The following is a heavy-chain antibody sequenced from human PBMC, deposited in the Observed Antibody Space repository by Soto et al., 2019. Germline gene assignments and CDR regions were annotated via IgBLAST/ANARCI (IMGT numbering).Heavy chain of an antibody. J-gene: IGHJ4*02. CDR1: GFTFSSHA. Sequence: EVQLVESGGGLVQPGGSLKLSCAVSGFTFSSHAMNWVRQAPGKGLEWVAYIHGTRSIIYYADSVKGRFTISRDNAKNSLYLQMDSMRDEDTALYYCARDARNADYDYWGQGTLVTVS. V-gene: IGHV3-48*02. CDR3: ARDARNADYDY. CDR2: IHGTRSII. D-gene: IGHD3-16*01.